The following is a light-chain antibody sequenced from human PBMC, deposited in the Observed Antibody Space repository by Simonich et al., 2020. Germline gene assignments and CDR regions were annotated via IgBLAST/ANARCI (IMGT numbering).Light chain of an antibody. J-gene: IGLJ2*01. Sequence: LTQPHSVSESPGKTVTISCTRSSGSIASNYVQWYQQHPGKAPKLMIYDVTKRPSGVPDRCSGSKSGNTASLTISGLQAEDEADYYCCSYAGSYTLVFGGGTKLTVL. CDR2: DVT. V-gene: IGLV2-11*01. CDR1: SSGSIASNY. CDR3: CSYAGSYTLV.